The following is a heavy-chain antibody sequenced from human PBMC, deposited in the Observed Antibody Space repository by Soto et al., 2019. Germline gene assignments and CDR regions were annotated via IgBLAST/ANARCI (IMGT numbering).Heavy chain of an antibody. D-gene: IGHD1-26*01. V-gene: IGHV3-21*01. CDR1: GSPFSNYG. CDR3: AKDRAVGSTSREKEFDS. J-gene: IGHJ4*02. CDR2: ISSSSSYI. Sequence: PGGSLRLSCAASGSPFSNYGMNWVRQAPGRGLEWVSSISSSSSYIYYADSVMGRFTVSRDNAKNSLYLQMNSLRAEDTAVYYCAKDRAVGSTSREKEFDSWGQGTQVTVSS.